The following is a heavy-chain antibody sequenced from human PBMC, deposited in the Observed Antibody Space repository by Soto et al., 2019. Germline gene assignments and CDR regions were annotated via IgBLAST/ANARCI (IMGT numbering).Heavy chain of an antibody. CDR1: GGTFSSYT. D-gene: IGHD2-15*01. Sequence: QVQLVQSGAEVKKPGSSVKESCKAYGGTFSSYTISXXRQAXGQGLEWMGRIIPLLGIANYAQTFQGRVTMTADKSMSIAXXXXXXXXXXXXXXXXXXXXXXXXXGGSCQXXXPIDYWGQGTLVTVSS. J-gene: IGHJ4*02. CDR2: IIPLLGIA. CDR3: XXXXXXXXGGSCQXXXPIDY. V-gene: IGHV1-69*02.